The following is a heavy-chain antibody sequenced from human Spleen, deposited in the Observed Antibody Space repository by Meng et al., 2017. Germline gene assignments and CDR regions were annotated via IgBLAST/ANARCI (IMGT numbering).Heavy chain of an antibody. V-gene: IGHV3-74*01. CDR3: AKEERYSSGWYDP. CDR1: GFTFSTYN. Sequence: GESLKISCAASGFTFSTYNMHWVRQAPGKGLVWVSVITSDGGRTNHADSVKGRFTISRDNAKDTLYLQMNSLRAEDTAVYYCAKEERYSSGWYDPWGQGTLVTVSS. D-gene: IGHD6-19*01. CDR2: ITSDGGRT. J-gene: IGHJ5*02.